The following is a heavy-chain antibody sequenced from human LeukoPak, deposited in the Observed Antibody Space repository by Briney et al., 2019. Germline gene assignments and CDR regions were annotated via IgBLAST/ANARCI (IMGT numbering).Heavy chain of an antibody. CDR2: INHSGST. CDR3: ARKWELLTRDAFDI. Sequence: PSETLSLTCTVSGDTISTSFYYWDWIRQPPGKGLEWIGEINHSGSTNYNPSLKSRVTISVDTSKNQFSLKLSSVTAADTAVYYCARKWELLTRDAFDIWGQGTMVTVSS. J-gene: IGHJ3*02. V-gene: IGHV4-39*07. CDR1: GDTISTSFYY. D-gene: IGHD1-26*01.